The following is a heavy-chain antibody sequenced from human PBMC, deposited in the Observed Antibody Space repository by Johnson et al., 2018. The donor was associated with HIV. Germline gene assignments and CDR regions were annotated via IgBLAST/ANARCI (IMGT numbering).Heavy chain of an antibody. Sequence: QMLLVESGGGVVQPGRSLRLSCAASGFTFSVFAMHWVRLAPGKGLEWVAVISYDGSNRHYADSVQGRFTISRDNSQDTLYLQMNSLRAEDTSVYYCARQTTVVSGDAFDIWGQGTMVTVSS. CDR3: ARQTTVVSGDAFDI. CDR1: GFTFSVFA. CDR2: ISYDGSNR. D-gene: IGHD4-23*01. V-gene: IGHV3-30*04. J-gene: IGHJ3*02.